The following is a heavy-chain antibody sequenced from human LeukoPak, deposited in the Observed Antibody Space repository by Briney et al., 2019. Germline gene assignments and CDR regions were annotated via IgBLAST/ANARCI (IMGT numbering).Heavy chain of an antibody. J-gene: IGHJ4*02. CDR1: GHSFTSHW. CDR3: ASLNYCSSTSCYGGYFDY. V-gene: IGHV5-51*01. CDR2: IYPGDSDT. D-gene: IGHD2-2*01. Sequence: GESLKISCKGSGHSFTSHWIGWVRQMPGKGLEWMGIIYPGDSDTRYGPSFQGQVTISADKSISTAYLQWSSLKASDTAMYYCASLNYCSSTSCYGGYFDYWGQGTLVTVSS.